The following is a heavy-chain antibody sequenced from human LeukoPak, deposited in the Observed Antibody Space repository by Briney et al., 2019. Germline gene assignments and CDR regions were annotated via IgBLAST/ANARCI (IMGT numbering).Heavy chain of an antibody. J-gene: IGHJ3*02. V-gene: IGHV1-18*01. CDR2: ISAYNGNT. CDR1: GYTFTSYD. D-gene: IGHD1-26*01. CDR3: ARERWELNCAFDI. Sequence: ASVKVSCKASGYTFTSYDINWVRQAPGQGLEWMGWISAYNGNTNYAQKLQGRVTMTTDTSTSTAYMELRSLRSDDTAVYYCARERWELNCAFDIWGQGTMVTVSS.